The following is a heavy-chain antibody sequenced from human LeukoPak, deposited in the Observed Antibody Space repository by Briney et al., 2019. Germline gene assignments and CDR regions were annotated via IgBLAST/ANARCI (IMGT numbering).Heavy chain of an antibody. CDR2: INPSGGST. CDR3: ARQLDNIVGASLFDY. J-gene: IGHJ4*02. Sequence: ASVKVSCKASGYTFTSYYMHWVRQAPGQGLEWMGIINPSGGSTSYAQKFQGRVTMTRDTSTSTVYMELSSLRSGDTAVYYCARQLDNIVGASLFDYWGQGTLVAVSS. V-gene: IGHV1-46*03. D-gene: IGHD1-26*01. CDR1: GYTFTSYY.